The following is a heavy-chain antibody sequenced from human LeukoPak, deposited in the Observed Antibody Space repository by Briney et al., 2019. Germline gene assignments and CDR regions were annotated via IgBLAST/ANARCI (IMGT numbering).Heavy chain of an antibody. D-gene: IGHD2-2*02. CDR3: ARVAIVVVPAAIGYYYGMDV. CDR1: GFTFSSYA. Sequence: SGGSLRLSCAASGFTFSSYAMHWVRQAPGKGLEWASSISSSSSYIYYADSVKGRFTISRDNAKNSLYLQMNSLRAEDTAVYYCARVAIVVVPAAIGYYYGMDVWGQGTTVTVSS. CDR2: ISSSSSYI. V-gene: IGHV3-21*01. J-gene: IGHJ6*02.